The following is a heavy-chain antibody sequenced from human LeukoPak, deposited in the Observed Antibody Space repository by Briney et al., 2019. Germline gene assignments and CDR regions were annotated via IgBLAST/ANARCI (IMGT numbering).Heavy chain of an antibody. Sequence: GGSLRLSCAASGFTFSNARMNWVRQAPGKGLEWVSSISSSSSYIYYADSVKGRFTISRDNAKNSLYLQMNSLRAEDTAVYYCARSPDYYDSSGYYYRGYYGMDVWGQGTTVTVSS. CDR1: GFTFSNAR. D-gene: IGHD3-22*01. V-gene: IGHV3-21*01. CDR3: ARSPDYYDSSGYYYRGYYGMDV. CDR2: ISSSSSYI. J-gene: IGHJ6*02.